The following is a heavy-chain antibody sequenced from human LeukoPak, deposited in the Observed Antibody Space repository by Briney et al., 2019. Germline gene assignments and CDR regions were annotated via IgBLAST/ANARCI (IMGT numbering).Heavy chain of an antibody. Sequence: TXSLTCAVYGGSFSGYYWSWIRQPPGKGLEWIGEINHSGSTNYNPSLKSRVTISVDTSKNQFSLKLSSVTAADTAVYYCARGPFAPAAKGPFRHWGQGTLVTV. J-gene: IGHJ1*01. V-gene: IGHV4-34*01. CDR1: GGSFSGYY. CDR3: ARGPFAPAAKGPFRH. CDR2: INHSGST. D-gene: IGHD2-2*01.